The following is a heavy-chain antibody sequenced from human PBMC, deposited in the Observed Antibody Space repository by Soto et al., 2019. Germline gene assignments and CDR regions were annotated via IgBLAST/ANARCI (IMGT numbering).Heavy chain of an antibody. CDR3: GSPAVVVDADGFDI. CDR2: IYSGGST. V-gene: IGHV3-53*01. J-gene: IGHJ3*02. CDR1: GFTVSSNY. Sequence: GGSLRLSCAASGFTVSSNYMSWVRQAPGKGLEWVSGIYSGGSTYYADSLKSRFTISRDNSENTLYLQMNSLRAEDAAVYYCGSPAVVVDADGFDIWGQGTMVTVSS. D-gene: IGHD2-15*01.